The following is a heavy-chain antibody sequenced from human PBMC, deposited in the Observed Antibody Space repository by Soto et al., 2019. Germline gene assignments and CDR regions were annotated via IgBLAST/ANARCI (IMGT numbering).Heavy chain of an antibody. D-gene: IGHD5-12*01. CDR3: AKDGLEMATICSFDY. V-gene: IGHV3-23*04. CDR2: ISGSGGST. Sequence: VQLVQSGAEVKKPGSSVKVSCKASGGTFSSYAMSWVRQAPGKGLEWVSAISGSGGSTYYADSVKGRFTISRDNSKNTLYLQMNSLRAEDTAVYYCAKDGLEMATICSFDYWGQGTLVTVSS. J-gene: IGHJ4*02. CDR1: GGTFSSYA.